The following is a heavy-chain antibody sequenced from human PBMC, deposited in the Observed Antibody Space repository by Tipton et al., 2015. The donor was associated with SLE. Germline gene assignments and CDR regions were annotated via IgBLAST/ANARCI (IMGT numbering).Heavy chain of an antibody. CDR3: ARYASGTFPRDLFDS. CDR2: IHYTGST. D-gene: IGHD5-12*01. J-gene: IGHJ4*02. V-gene: IGHV4-59*01. CDR1: GGSISSYY. Sequence: TLSLTCIVSGGSISSYYWSWIRQPPGKGLEWIGYIHYTGSTNYNPSLKSRVSISVDTSKNQFSLRLRSVTAADTAVYYCARYASGTFPRDLFDSWGQGTLLTVSS.